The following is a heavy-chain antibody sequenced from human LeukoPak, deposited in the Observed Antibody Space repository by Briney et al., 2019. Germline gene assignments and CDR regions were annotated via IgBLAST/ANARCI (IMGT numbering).Heavy chain of an antibody. CDR2: ISGSGGST. CDR1: GFTFSNYS. J-gene: IGHJ4*02. Sequence: GGSLRLSCAASGFTFSNYSMSWVRQAPGKGLEWVSAISGSGGSTYYADSVKGRFTISRDNSKNTLYLQMNSLRAEDTAVYYCARLGGSYLFPDFDYWGQGTLVTVSS. D-gene: IGHD1-26*01. CDR3: ARLGGSYLFPDFDY. V-gene: IGHV3-23*01.